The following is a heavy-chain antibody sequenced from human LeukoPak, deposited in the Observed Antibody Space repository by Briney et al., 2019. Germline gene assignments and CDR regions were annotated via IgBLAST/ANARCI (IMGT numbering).Heavy chain of an antibody. CDR2: IYTSGST. J-gene: IGHJ6*02. D-gene: IGHD6-13*01. V-gene: IGHV4-4*07. CDR1: GGSISSYY. Sequence: SETLSLTCTVSGGSISSYYWSWIRQPAGKGLEWIGRIYTSGSTNYNPSLKSRVTMSVDTSNNQFSLNLSSVTAADTAVYYCARQMIAAGKNYYGMDVWGQGTTVTVSS. CDR3: ARQMIAAGKNYYGMDV.